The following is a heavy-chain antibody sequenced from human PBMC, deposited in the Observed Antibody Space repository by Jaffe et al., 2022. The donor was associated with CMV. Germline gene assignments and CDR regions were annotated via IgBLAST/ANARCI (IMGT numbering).Heavy chain of an antibody. D-gene: IGHD3-22*01. CDR2: INPNSGGT. Sequence: QVQLVQSGAEVKKPGASVKVSCKASGYTFTGYYMHWVRQAPGQGLEWMGWINPNSGGTNYAQKFQGRVTMTRDTSISTAYMELSRLRSDDTAVYYCARDQGYYYDSSDAFDIWGQGTMVTVSS. CDR3: ARDQGYYYDSSDAFDI. V-gene: IGHV1-2*02. CDR1: GYTFTGYY. J-gene: IGHJ3*02.